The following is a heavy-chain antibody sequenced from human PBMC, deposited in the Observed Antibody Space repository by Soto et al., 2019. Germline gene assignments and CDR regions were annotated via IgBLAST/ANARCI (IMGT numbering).Heavy chain of an antibody. CDR1: GGTFSSYA. J-gene: IGHJ5*02. CDR2: IIPIFGTA. D-gene: IGHD2-15*01. Sequence: SVKVSCKASGGTFSSYAISWVRQAPGQGLEWMGGIIPIFGTANYAQKFQGRVTITADESTSTAYMELSSLRSEDTAVYYCARALDSSGGSCLRGWFDPWGQGTLVTVSS. CDR3: ARALDSSGGSCLRGWFDP. V-gene: IGHV1-69*13.